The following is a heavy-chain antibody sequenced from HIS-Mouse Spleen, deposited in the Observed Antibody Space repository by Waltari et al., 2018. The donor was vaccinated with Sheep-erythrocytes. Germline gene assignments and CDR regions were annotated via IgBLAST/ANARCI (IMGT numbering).Heavy chain of an antibody. CDR2: ISSSSSYI. D-gene: IGHD1-26*01. Sequence: EVQLVESGGGLVKPGGSLRLSCAASGFTFSSYSMNWVRKAPGKGWDGVSSISSSSSYIDYADSVKGRFTISRDNAKNSLYLQMNSLRAEDTAVYYCARVASGATFDYWGQGTLVTVSS. V-gene: IGHV3-21*01. CDR3: ARVASGATFDY. J-gene: IGHJ4*02. CDR1: GFTFSSYS.